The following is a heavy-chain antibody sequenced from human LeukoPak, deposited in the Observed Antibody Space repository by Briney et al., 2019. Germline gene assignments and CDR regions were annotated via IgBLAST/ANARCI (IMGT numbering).Heavy chain of an antibody. J-gene: IGHJ5*02. V-gene: IGHV4-38-2*01. Sequence: KPSETLSLTCVVSGDSITSGYYWAWIRQPPGKGLEWIGSIFHSGSTYRNPSLRSRVTISLNTSKNQISLILSSMTAADTAVYYCERSSSVDTALVGVHWFDPWGQGTLVTVSS. CDR3: ERSSSVDTALVGVHWFDP. D-gene: IGHD5-18*01. CDR1: GDSITSGYY. CDR2: IFHSGST.